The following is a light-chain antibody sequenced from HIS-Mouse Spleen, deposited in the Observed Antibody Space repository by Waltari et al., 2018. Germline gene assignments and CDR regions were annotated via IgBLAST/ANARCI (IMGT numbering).Light chain of an antibody. CDR2: NDS. CDR3: YSAADNNLGV. Sequence: SYELTQPSSVSVSPGQTARITCSGDVLKKKYARGYQQKPGQTPVLVIYNDSERPSGIPERFSGSSSGTTVTLTISGAQVEDEADYYCYSAADNNLGVFGGGTKLTVL. V-gene: IGLV3-27*01. J-gene: IGLJ3*02. CDR1: VLKKKY.